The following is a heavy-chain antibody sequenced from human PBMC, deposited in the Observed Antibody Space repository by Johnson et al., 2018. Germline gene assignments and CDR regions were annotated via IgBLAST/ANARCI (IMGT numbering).Heavy chain of an antibody. CDR1: GGSFSGYY. D-gene: IGHD6-6*01. V-gene: IGHV4-34*01. Sequence: QVQLQQWGAGLLKPSETXSLTCAVYGGSFSGYYWSWIRQPPGKGLEWIGEINHSGSTNYNPSRKSRVTISVHTSKNQYPLNRSSVTAADTAVYYCASIAARTYYYYYMDGWGKGTTVTVSS. J-gene: IGHJ6*03. CDR3: ASIAARTYYYYYMDG. CDR2: INHSGST.